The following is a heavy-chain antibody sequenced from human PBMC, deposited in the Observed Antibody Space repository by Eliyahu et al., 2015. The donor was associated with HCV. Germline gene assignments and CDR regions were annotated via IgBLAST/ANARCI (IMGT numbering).Heavy chain of an antibody. Sequence: QVQLQESGPGLVKPSQTLSLTCTVSGGSISSGGYYWSWIRHHPEKGLEWIGYIYSSGSTSYHASLKNRVTISVDTSKNHFSLKLNSVTAADTAVYYCARGGGTIWGGFDPWGQGTLVTVSS. J-gene: IGHJ5*02. CDR3: ARGGGTIWGGFDP. D-gene: IGHD3-16*01. CDR2: IYSSGST. V-gene: IGHV4-31*03. CDR1: GGSISSGGYY.